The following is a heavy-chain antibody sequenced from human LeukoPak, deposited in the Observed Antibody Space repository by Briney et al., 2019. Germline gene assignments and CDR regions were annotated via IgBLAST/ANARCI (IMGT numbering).Heavy chain of an antibody. CDR1: GFTFSSYW. V-gene: IGHV3-74*01. Sequence: GGSLRLSCAASGFTFSSYWMHWVRQAPGKGLVWVSRINSDGRSTIYADSVKGRFTISRDNAKNTLYLQMNSLRAEDTALYYCAREPYCGGDCYYSDYWGQGTLVTVSS. J-gene: IGHJ4*02. D-gene: IGHD2-21*02. CDR2: INSDGRST. CDR3: AREPYCGGDCYYSDY.